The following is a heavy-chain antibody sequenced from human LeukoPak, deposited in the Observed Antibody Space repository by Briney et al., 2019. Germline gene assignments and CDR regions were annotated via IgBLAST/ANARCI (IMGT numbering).Heavy chain of an antibody. D-gene: IGHD3-16*01. Sequence: GGSLRLSCSASGFTFSAYEMNWVRQAPGKGLEWLSYISGSGDTIYYAESVKGRFTISRDNAKNSLYLQMSSLRAEDTAVYYCVSAYGGLLDYWGQGTLVTVSS. V-gene: IGHV3-48*03. CDR3: VSAYGGLLDY. J-gene: IGHJ4*02. CDR2: ISGSGDTI. CDR1: GFTFSAYE.